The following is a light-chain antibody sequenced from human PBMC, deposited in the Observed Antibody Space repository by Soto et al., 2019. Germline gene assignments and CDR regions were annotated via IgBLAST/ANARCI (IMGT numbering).Light chain of an antibody. CDR2: GAS. J-gene: IGKJ1*01. V-gene: IGKV3-20*01. Sequence: EIVLTQSPGTLSLSPGERATLSCRASQSVSSSYLAWYQHTPGQAPRLRIYGASSRATGIPDRFSGSGSGTDFTLTISRLEPEDFAVYYCHQYGSTPKTFGQGTKVEIK. CDR3: HQYGSTPKT. CDR1: QSVSSSY.